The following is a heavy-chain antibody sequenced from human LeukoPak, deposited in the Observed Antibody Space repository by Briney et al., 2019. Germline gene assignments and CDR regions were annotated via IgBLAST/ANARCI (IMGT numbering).Heavy chain of an antibody. J-gene: IGHJ4*02. Sequence: ASVKVSCKASGYSFSGYHIHWVRQAPGQGLEWMGWIDPNSGGTKYAQKFQGRITMTRDTSINTAYMELSSLKSDDTAVYYCARTFRLELPDYWGQGTLVTVSS. D-gene: IGHD1-7*01. CDR2: IDPNSGGT. CDR1: GYSFSGYH. V-gene: IGHV1-2*02. CDR3: ARTFRLELPDY.